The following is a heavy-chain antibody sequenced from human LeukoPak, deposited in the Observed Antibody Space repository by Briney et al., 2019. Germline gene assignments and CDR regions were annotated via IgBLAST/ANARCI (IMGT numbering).Heavy chain of an antibody. CDR2: INHSGST. J-gene: IGHJ4*02. V-gene: IGHV4-34*01. CDR1: GGSFSGYY. CDR3: ARVGDSSGYYPSYYFDY. D-gene: IGHD3-22*01. Sequence: SETLSLTCAVYGGSFSGYYWSWIRQPPGKGLEWIGEINHSGSTNYNPSLKSRVTISVDTSKNQFSLKLSSVTAADTAVYYCARVGDSSGYYPSYYFDYWGQGTLVTVSS.